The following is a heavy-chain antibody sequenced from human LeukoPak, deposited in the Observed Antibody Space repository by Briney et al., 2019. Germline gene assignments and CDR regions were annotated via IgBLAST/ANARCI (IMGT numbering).Heavy chain of an antibody. J-gene: IGHJ4*02. CDR3: AREAGSSWYLP. V-gene: IGHV4-59*13. Sequence: PSETLSLTCTVSGGSISSYYWSWIRQPPGKGLEWIGYIYYSGSTNHNPSLKSRVTISVDTSKNQFSLKLSSVTAADTAVYYCAREAGSSWYLPWGQGTLVTVSS. CDR1: GGSISSYY. CDR2: IYYSGST. D-gene: IGHD6-13*01.